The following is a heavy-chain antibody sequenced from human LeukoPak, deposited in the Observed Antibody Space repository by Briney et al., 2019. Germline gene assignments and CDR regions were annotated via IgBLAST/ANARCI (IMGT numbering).Heavy chain of an antibody. CDR1: GYAFTSYG. CDR2: ISAYNGNT. CDR3: ARDYGSGSYSYFDY. J-gene: IGHJ4*02. V-gene: IGHV1-18*01. Sequence: ASVKVSFKASGYAFTSYGISWVRQAPGQGLEWMGWISAYNGNTNYAQKLQGRVTITTDTSTSTAYMELRSRRSDDTAGYYCARDYGSGSYSYFDYWGQGTLVTVSS. D-gene: IGHD3-10*01.